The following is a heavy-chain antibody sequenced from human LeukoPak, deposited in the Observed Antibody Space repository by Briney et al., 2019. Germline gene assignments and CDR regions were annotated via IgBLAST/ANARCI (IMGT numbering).Heavy chain of an antibody. CDR3: ARVNDGDRYYYYYYMDV. V-gene: IGHV4-38-2*02. D-gene: IGHD4-17*01. CDR1: GFSISGGYY. CDR2: IYHSGNT. Sequence: PSETLSLTCSVSGFSISGGYYWGWIRQPPGKGLEWLGSIYHSGNTDYNPSLKSRVTISVDTAKNKFFLRLGSVTAADTAVYYCARVNDGDRYYYYYYMDVWGKGTTVTVSS. J-gene: IGHJ6*03.